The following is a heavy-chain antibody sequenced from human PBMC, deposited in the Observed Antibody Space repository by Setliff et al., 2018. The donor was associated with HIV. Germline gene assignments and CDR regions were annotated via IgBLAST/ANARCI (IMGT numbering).Heavy chain of an antibody. Sequence: SETLSLTCAVSGYSISSGYYWGWIRQPPGKGLEWIGSIYHSGSTYYNPSLKSRVTISVDTSKNQFSLKLSSVTAADTAVYYCARSMYYYDSSGAPGYWGQGTLVTVSS. CDR3: ARSMYYYDSSGAPGY. CDR1: GYSISSGYY. D-gene: IGHD3-22*01. CDR2: IYHSGST. V-gene: IGHV4-38-2*01. J-gene: IGHJ4*02.